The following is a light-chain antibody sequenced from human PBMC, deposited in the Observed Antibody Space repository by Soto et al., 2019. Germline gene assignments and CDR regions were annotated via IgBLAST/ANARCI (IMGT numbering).Light chain of an antibody. Sequence: DIHLTQSPSFLSASVGDRVTITCRASQGISSFLAWYQQKPGKAPKLLIYEASTSQSGVPSRFSGSGSGTEFTLTISSMQPEDFATYYCQQLNTYPLTFGGGTKVEIK. CDR2: EAS. V-gene: IGKV1-9*01. J-gene: IGKJ4*01. CDR3: QQLNTYPLT. CDR1: QGISSF.